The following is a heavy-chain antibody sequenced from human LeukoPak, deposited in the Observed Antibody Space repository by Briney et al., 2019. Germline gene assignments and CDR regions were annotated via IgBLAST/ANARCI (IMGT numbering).Heavy chain of an antibody. V-gene: IGHV1-18*04. J-gene: IGHJ3*02. CDR3: ARDLSSDYYDSSGIEDAFDI. D-gene: IGHD3-22*01. CDR1: GYTSSNYC. CDR2: ISAYNGNT. Sequence: ASMELSCKASGYTSSNYCIHWLRQAPGQGLEWMGWISAYNGNTNYAQKLQGRVTMTTDTSTSTAYMELRSLRSDDTAVYYCARDLSSDYYDSSGIEDAFDIWGQGAMVTVSS.